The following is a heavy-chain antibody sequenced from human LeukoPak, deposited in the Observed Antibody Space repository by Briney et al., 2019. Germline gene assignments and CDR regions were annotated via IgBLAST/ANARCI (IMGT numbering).Heavy chain of an antibody. CDR3: AREEGLRYFD. Sequence: PPETLSLTCAVYGGSFSGYYWSWIRQPPGKGLEWIGEINHSGSTNYNPSLKSRVTISVDTSKNQFSLKLSSVTAADTAVYYCAREEGLRYFDWGQGTLVTVSS. D-gene: IGHD3-9*01. CDR2: INHSGST. CDR1: GGSFSGYY. J-gene: IGHJ4*02. V-gene: IGHV4-34*01.